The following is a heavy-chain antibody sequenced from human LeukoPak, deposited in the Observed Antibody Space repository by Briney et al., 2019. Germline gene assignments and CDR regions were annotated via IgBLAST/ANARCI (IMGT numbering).Heavy chain of an antibody. D-gene: IGHD4-17*01. J-gene: IGHJ4*02. CDR1: GGSVSISTYY. CDR3: ARGDGDYAFDY. CDR2: VYYSGST. V-gene: IGHV4-61*01. Sequence: PSETLSLTCTVSGGSVSISTYYWSWIRQPPGKGLEWIGYVYYSGSTNYNPSLKSRVTISVDTSKNQFSLKLSSVTAADTAVYYCARGDGDYAFDYWGQGTLVTVSS.